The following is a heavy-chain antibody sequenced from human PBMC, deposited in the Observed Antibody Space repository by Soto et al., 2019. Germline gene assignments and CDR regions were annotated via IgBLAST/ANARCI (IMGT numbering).Heavy chain of an antibody. D-gene: IGHD3-3*01. CDR2: ISYDGSNK. CDR1: GFTFSSYG. Sequence: GGSLLLSCAASGFTFSSYGMHWVRQAPGKGLEWVAVISYDGSNKYYADSVKGRFTISRDNSENTLYLQMNSVRAEDTAVYYCAKDQVLITIFGVVLDYYGMDVWGKGTTVTVSA. J-gene: IGHJ6*04. CDR3: AKDQVLITIFGVVLDYYGMDV. V-gene: IGHV3-30*18.